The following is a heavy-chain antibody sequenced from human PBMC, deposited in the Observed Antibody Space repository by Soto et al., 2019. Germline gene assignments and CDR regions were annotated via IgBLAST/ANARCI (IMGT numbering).Heavy chain of an antibody. Sequence: EVQLLESGGGLVQPGGSLRLSCAASGFTFSSYAMSWVRQAPGKGLEWVSAISGSGGSTYYADSVKGRFTVSRDNSKNTLYLQMNSPRAEDTAVYYCAKNGGSSCSGGSCYFDYWGQGTLVTVSS. V-gene: IGHV3-23*01. D-gene: IGHD2-15*01. CDR1: GFTFSSYA. CDR3: AKNGGSSCSGGSCYFDY. CDR2: ISGSGGST. J-gene: IGHJ4*02.